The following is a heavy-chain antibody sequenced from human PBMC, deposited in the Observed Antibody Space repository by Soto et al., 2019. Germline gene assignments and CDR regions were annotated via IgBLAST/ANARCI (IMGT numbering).Heavy chain of an antibody. CDR2: ISGSGGST. J-gene: IGHJ4*02. D-gene: IGHD3-3*01. V-gene: IGHV3-23*01. CDR3: AKSGAIFGVVIIGVFDY. CDR1: GFIFSSYA. Sequence: GGSLSLSCAASGFIFSSYAMSWVRQAPGQGLEWVSAISGSGGSTYYADSVKGRFTISRDNSKNTLYLQMNSLRAEDTAVYYCAKSGAIFGVVIIGVFDYWGQGTLVTVSS.